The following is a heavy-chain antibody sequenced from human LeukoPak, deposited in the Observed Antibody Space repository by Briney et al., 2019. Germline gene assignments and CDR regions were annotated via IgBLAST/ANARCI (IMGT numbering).Heavy chain of an antibody. Sequence: GGSLRLSCAASGFTFSSYEMNWVRQAPGKGLEWVSYISSSGSTTYYADSVKGRFTISRDNAKNSLYLQMNSLRAEDTAVYYCARGEMATQGAFDIWGQGTMVTVSS. D-gene: IGHD5-24*01. V-gene: IGHV3-48*03. CDR3: ARGEMATQGAFDI. CDR2: ISSSGSTT. CDR1: GFTFSSYE. J-gene: IGHJ3*02.